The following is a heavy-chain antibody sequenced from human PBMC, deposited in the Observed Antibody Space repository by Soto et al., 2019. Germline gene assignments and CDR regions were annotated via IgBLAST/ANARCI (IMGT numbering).Heavy chain of an antibody. CDR1: GIAFRSYA. V-gene: IGHV3-30*04. Sequence: HPGGSLRLSCAASGIAFRSYAMHWVRQAPGKGLEWVALISYDTRNKYYADSVMGRFTISKDNTENTLDLQMNSLRPDDTAVYYCTTLRGLDVWGQGTTVTVSS. J-gene: IGHJ6*02. CDR2: ISYDTRNK. CDR3: TTLRGLDV.